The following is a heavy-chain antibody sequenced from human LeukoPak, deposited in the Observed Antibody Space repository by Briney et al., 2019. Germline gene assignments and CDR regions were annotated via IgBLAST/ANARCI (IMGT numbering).Heavy chain of an antibody. CDR3: ARAARQGFTMIVVPFFYFDL. D-gene: IGHD3-22*01. V-gene: IGHV4-31*03. Sequence: PSQTLSLTCTVSGGSISSGASDWGWIRQHPKRGLEWVGYINHSGSTYYNPSLGSRVTMSVDTPKNQFSLKLSSVTAADSAVYYCARAARQGFTMIVVPFFYFDLWGRGTLVTVSS. CDR1: GGSISSGASD. J-gene: IGHJ2*01. CDR2: INHSGST.